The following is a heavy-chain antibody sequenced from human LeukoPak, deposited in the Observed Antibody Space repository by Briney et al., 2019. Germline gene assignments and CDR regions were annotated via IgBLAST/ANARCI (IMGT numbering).Heavy chain of an antibody. Sequence: TLSLTCTVSGGSISSSSYYWGWIRQPAGKGLEWIGRIHTSGSTNYNPSLKSRVTMSVDTSKNQFSLKLSSVTAADTAVYYCAGGYYYGSGSYSYMDVWGKGTTVTISS. CDR2: IHTSGST. J-gene: IGHJ6*03. CDR3: AGGYYYGSGSYSYMDV. CDR1: GGSISSSSYY. D-gene: IGHD3-10*01. V-gene: IGHV4-61*02.